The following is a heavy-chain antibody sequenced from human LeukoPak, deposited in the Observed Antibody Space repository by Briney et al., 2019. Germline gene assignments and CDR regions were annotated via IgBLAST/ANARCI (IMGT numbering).Heavy chain of an antibody. V-gene: IGHV1-2*04. CDR1: GYTFTGYY. CDR3: ARELRPYSSGWYFEFDY. CDR2: INPNSGGT. J-gene: IGHJ4*02. D-gene: IGHD6-19*01. Sequence: ASVKVSCKASGYTFTGYYMHWVRQAPGQGLEWMGWINPNSGGTNYAQEFQGWVTMTRDTSISTAYMELSRLRSDDTAVYYCARELRPYSSGWYFEFDYWGQGTLVTVSS.